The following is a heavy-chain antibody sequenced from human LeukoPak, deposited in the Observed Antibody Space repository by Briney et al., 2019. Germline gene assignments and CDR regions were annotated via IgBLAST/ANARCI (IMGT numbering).Heavy chain of an antibody. V-gene: IGHV4-31*03. CDR1: GGSISSGGDY. CDR3: ARTYYDILTGYPHGFDP. D-gene: IGHD3-9*01. Sequence: SETLSLTCTVSGGSISSGGDYWTWIRQHPGKGLEWIGYIYYSGSTYYNPSLKSRLTISVDTSKNQFSLRLSSVTAADTAVYYCARTYYDILTGYPHGFDPWGQGTLVTVSS. J-gene: IGHJ5*02. CDR2: IYYSGST.